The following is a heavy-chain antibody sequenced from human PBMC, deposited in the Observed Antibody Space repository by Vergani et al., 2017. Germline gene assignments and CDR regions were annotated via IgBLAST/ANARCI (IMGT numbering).Heavy chain of an antibody. CDR1: GGTFSSYT. J-gene: IGHJ4*02. D-gene: IGHD4/OR15-4a*01. Sequence: QVQLVQSGAEVKKPGSSVKVSCKASGGTFSSYTISWVRQAPGQGLEWMGRIIPILGIATYAQQFQGRVTITTDKSTSTAYMERNSLRSEDTAVYYCVSDGAVLTLDYWGQGTLVTVSS. CDR3: VSDGAVLTLDY. CDR2: IIPILGIA. V-gene: IGHV1-69*02.